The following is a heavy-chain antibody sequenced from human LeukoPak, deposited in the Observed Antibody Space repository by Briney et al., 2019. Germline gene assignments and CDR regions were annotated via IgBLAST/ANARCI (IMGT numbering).Heavy chain of an antibody. CDR3: ARVEFMITFGGALDY. J-gene: IGHJ4*02. V-gene: IGHV4-59*01. CDR2: IYYSGST. CDR1: GGSISSYY. Sequence: SETLSLTCTVSGGSISSYYWSWIRQPPGKGLEWIGYIYYSGSTNYNPSLKSRVTISVDTSKNQFPLKLSSVTAADTAVYYCARVEFMITFGGALDYWGQGTLVTVSS. D-gene: IGHD3-16*01.